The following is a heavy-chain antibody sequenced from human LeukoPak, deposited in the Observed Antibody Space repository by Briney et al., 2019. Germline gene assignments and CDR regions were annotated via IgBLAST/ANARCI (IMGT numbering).Heavy chain of an antibody. CDR1: GYGFTTYW. CDR3: ARLRYSSSWDFEY. J-gene: IGHJ4*02. V-gene: IGHV5-51*01. CDR2: IYAGDSDT. Sequence: GESLKISCKGSGYGFTTYWIGWVRQMPGKGLEWMGIIYAGDSDTRYSPSFQGQVTISADKSFSTAYLQWSSLKASDTAMYYCARLRYSSSWDFEYWGQGTLVTVSS. D-gene: IGHD6-13*01.